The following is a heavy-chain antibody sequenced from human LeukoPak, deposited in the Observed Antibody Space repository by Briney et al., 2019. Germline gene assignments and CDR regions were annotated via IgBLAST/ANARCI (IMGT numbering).Heavy chain of an antibody. Sequence: SQTLSLTSTVSGDSISSGDYYWSWIRQPAGKGLEWIGRISSSGSTNYNPSLKSRVTISVDTSKNQFSLKLSSVTAADTAVYYCARGSKGIAVAAYYYYYXMDVWGXXTTVTVSS. CDR1: GDSISSGDYY. CDR3: ARGSKGIAVAAYYYYYXMDV. D-gene: IGHD6-19*01. V-gene: IGHV4-61*02. CDR2: ISSSGST. J-gene: IGHJ6*03.